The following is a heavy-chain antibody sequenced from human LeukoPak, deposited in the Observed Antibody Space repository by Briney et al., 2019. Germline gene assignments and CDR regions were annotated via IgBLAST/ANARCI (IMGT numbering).Heavy chain of an antibody. CDR1: GGSFSGYY. CDR2: INHSGST. CDR3: ARHPDPTFYSRISNWFDP. J-gene: IGHJ5*02. V-gene: IGHV4-34*01. D-gene: IGHD6-13*01. Sequence: SETLSLTCAVYGGSFSGYYWSWIRQPPGKGLEWIGEINHSGSTNYNPSLKSRVTISVDTSKNQFSLKLSSVTAADTAVYYCARHPDPTFYSRISNWFDPWGQGTLVTVSS.